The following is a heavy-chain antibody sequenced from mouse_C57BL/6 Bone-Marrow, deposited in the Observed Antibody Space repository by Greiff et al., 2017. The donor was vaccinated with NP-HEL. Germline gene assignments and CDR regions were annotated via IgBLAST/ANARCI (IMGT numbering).Heavy chain of an antibody. D-gene: IGHD1-1*01. J-gene: IGHJ1*03. CDR2: IWRGGST. CDR1: GFSLTSYG. Sequence: QVHVKQSGPGLVQPSQSLSITCTVSGFSLTSYGVHWVRQSPGKGLEWLGVIWRGGSTDYNAAFMSRLSITKDNSKSQVFFKMNSLQADDTAIYYCAKTPLITTVVARGYFDVWGTGTTVTVSS. V-gene: IGHV2-5*01. CDR3: AKTPLITTVVARGYFDV.